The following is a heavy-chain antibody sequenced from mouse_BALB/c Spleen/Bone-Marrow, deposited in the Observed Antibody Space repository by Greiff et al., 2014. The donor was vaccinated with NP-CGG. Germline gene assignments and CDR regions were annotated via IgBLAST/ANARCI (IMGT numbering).Heavy chain of an antibody. CDR1: GFNIKDTY. V-gene: IGHV14-3*02. CDR2: IDPANGNT. CDR3: ARGDYYGGSFFAY. J-gene: IGHJ3*01. Sequence: VQLKHSGADLVKPGASVKLSCTASGFNIKDTYMHWVKQRPEQGLEWIGRIDPANGNTKYDPKFQGKATITADTSSNTAYLQLSSLTSEDTAVYYCARGDYYGGSFFAYWGQGTLVTVSA. D-gene: IGHD1-1*01.